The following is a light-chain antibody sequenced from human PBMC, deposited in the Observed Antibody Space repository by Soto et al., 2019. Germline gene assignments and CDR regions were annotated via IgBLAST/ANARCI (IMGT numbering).Light chain of an antibody. J-gene: IGLJ1*01. CDR1: SSDVGGYNY. CDR2: DVS. V-gene: IGLV2-14*01. Sequence: QSVLTQPASVSGSPGQSITISCTGTSSDVGGYNYVSWYQQHPGKAPKHMIYDVSNRPSGVSNRFSGSKSGNTASLTISGLQVEDEADYYCSSYTSSSTLSYVFGTGTKLTVL. CDR3: SSYTSSSTLSYV.